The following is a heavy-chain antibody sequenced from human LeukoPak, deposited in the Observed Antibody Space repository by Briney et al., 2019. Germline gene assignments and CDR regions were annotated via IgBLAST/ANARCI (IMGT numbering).Heavy chain of an antibody. Sequence: QPGGPLRLSCAAPGFTFSSYSMNWVRQAPGKGLEWVSYISSRSSTIYYADSVKGRFTISRDNAKNSLYLQMNSLRAEDTAVYYCARDLIPYYYGSGSSNWFDPWGQGTLVTVSS. D-gene: IGHD3-10*01. CDR1: GFTFSSYS. V-gene: IGHV3-48*04. CDR3: ARDLIPYYYGSGSSNWFDP. CDR2: ISSRSSTI. J-gene: IGHJ5*02.